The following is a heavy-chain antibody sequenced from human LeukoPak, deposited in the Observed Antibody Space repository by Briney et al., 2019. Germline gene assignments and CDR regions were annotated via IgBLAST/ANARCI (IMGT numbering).Heavy chain of an antibody. J-gene: IGHJ6*02. Sequence: SETLSLTCAVYGGSFSGYYWSWIRQPPGKGLEWIGEINHSGSTNYNPSLKSRVTISVDTSKNQFSLKLSSVTAADTAAYYCARLRYFDWLLIKIRDYGMDVWGQGTTVTVSS. CDR3: ARLRYFDWLLIKIRDYGMDV. CDR1: GGSFSGYY. CDR2: INHSGST. D-gene: IGHD3-9*01. V-gene: IGHV4-34*01.